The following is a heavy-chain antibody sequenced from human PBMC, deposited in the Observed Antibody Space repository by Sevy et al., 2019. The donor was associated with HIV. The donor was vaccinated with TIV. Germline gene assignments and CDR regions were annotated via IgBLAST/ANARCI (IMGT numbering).Heavy chain of an antibody. Sequence: GESLKISCAASGFILSDYYMSWIRQAPGKGLEWLSYISDSDDSIYYADSVKGRITISWDKTKNSLYLQMNSLRAEDTAVYYCAGDHVKDGDLGDYYYFAMDVRGQGTTVTVSS. J-gene: IGHJ6*02. CDR1: GFILSDYY. CDR2: ISDSDDSI. V-gene: IGHV3-11*01. D-gene: IGHD4-17*01. CDR3: AGDHVKDGDLGDYYYFAMDV.